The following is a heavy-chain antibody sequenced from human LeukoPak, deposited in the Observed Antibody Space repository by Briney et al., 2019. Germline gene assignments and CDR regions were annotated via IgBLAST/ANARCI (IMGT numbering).Heavy chain of an antibody. CDR3: AREYAPYCSSTSCYIGGFY. J-gene: IGHJ4*02. CDR1: GFTFSSSW. CDR2: IIQDGSAQ. D-gene: IGHD2-2*02. V-gene: IGHV3-7*01. Sequence: GGSLRLSCAASGFTFSSSWMSWVRQAPGKGLEWVANIIQDGSAQYYVDSVKGRFTISRDNAKNSLYLQMNSLRAEDTAVYYCAREYAPYCSSTSCYIGGFYWGQGTLVTVSS.